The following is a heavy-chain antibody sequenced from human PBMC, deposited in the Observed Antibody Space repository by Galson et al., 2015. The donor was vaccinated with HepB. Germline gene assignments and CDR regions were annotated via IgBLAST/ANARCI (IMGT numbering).Heavy chain of an antibody. J-gene: IGHJ4*02. V-gene: IGHV1-18*01. CDR3: ARDRFSYFDDISGVYYFDN. D-gene: IGHD3-22*01. Sequence: SVKVSCKASGYTFTSYGISWVRQAPGQGLEWMGWINTYNGNTNYAQRLQGRVTMTTDTSTSTAYMELRSLRSDDTAVYYCARDRFSYFDDISGVYYFDNWGQGTLVTVSS. CDR1: GYTFTSYG. CDR2: INTYNGNT.